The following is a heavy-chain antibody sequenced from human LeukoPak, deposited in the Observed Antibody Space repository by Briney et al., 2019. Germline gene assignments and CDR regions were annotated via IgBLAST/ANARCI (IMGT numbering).Heavy chain of an antibody. CDR3: ARSRFGDGGYFDY. CDR1: GFTVSSNY. D-gene: IGHD3-10*01. Sequence: PGGSLRLSCAASGFTVSSNYMSWVRQAPGKGLEWVSVIYSGGSTYYADSVKGRFTISRDNSKNTLYLQMNSLRAEDTAVYYCARSRFGDGGYFDYWGQGTLVTVSS. J-gene: IGHJ4*02. CDR2: IYSGGST. V-gene: IGHV3-66*01.